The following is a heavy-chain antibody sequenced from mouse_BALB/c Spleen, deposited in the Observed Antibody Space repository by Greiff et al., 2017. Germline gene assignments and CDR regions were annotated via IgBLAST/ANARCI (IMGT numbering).Heavy chain of an antibody. Sequence: EVHLVESGPGLVKPSQSLSLTCTVTGYSITSDYAWNWIRQFPGNKLEWMGYISYSGSTSYNPSLKSRISITRDTSKNQFFLQLNSVTTEDTATYYCARNLLPFDYWGQGTTLTVSS. CDR3: ARNLLPFDY. CDR2: ISYSGST. J-gene: IGHJ2*01. V-gene: IGHV3-2*02. CDR1: GYSITSDYA. D-gene: IGHD2-10*01.